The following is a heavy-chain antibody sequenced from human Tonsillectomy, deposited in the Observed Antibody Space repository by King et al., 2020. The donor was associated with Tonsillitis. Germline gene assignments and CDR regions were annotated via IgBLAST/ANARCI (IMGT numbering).Heavy chain of an antibody. V-gene: IGHV4-4*02. Sequence: QLQESGPGLVKPSGTLSLTCGVSGGSISSSNWWSWVRQPPGKGLEWIGEIYHVGGTNYNPSLKSRFTISLDKPKNQFTLKMRSVTAADTVVQYCATSGRFDYWGQGTLVTVSS. D-gene: IGHD1-26*01. J-gene: IGHJ4*02. CDR3: ATSGRFDY. CDR1: GGSISSSNW. CDR2: IYHVGGT.